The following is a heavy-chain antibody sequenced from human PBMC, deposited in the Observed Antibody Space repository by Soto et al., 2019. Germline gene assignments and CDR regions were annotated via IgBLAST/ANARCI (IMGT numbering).Heavy chain of an antibody. D-gene: IGHD1-26*01. CDR3: ARDWELGY. V-gene: IGHV1-46*01. CDR1: GYIFTNYY. J-gene: IGHJ4*02. CDR2: VSPTGDST. Sequence: QVQLVQSGAEVKKPGASVKVSCKASGYIFTNYYLHWVRQAPGQGLEWMGMVSPTGDSTPYTQKFQGRVTITRDTSTSTVYMELSSLRSEDTAMYYCARDWELGYWGQGTLVIVSS.